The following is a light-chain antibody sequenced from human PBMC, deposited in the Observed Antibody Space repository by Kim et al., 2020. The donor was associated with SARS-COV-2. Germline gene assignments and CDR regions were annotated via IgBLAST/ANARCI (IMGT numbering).Light chain of an antibody. CDR1: SGHITYI. V-gene: IGLV4-60*03. CDR2: VQRTGSY. Sequence: QPVLTQSSSASASLGSSVNLTCTLSSGHITYIIAWHQQQPGKAPRYLMKVQRTGSYNKGSGVHDRFSGSSSGADRYLIISNLQSEDEADYYCETWDSDSRVFGGGTQLTVL. CDR3: ETWDSDSRV. J-gene: IGLJ3*02.